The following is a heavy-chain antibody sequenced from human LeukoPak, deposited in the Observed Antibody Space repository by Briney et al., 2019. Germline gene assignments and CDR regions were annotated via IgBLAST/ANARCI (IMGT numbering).Heavy chain of an antibody. CDR2: ISGSGGST. CDR1: GFTFSSYG. J-gene: IGHJ4*02. Sequence: PGGTLRLSCAASGFTFSSYGMRWVRQAPGKGLEWVSAISGSGGSTYYADSVKGRFTISRDNSKNTLYLQMNSLRAEDTALYYCARANELVLDYWGQGTLVTVSS. CDR3: ARANELVLDY. V-gene: IGHV3-23*01. D-gene: IGHD6-13*01.